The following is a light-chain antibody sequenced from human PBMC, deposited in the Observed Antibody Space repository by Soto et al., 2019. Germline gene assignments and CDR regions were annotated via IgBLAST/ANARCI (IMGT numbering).Light chain of an antibody. Sequence: EIVMTQSPATLSVSPGERATLSCRASQYVSTNLAWYQQKAGQPPRLLVYGASARATGIPARFSGSGSGTEFTLTISSLQSEDFAVYYCQQYNDWPPRGTFGQGTKVEIK. CDR2: GAS. CDR3: QQYNDWPPRGT. CDR1: QYVSTN. J-gene: IGKJ1*01. V-gene: IGKV3-15*01.